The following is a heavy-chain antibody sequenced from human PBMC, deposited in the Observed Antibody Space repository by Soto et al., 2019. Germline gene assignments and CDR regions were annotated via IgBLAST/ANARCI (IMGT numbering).Heavy chain of an antibody. CDR1: GGTFSSYX. J-gene: IGHJ6*02. D-gene: IGHD3-22*01. CDR3: AAAGEVSGYPPYYYYGMDV. Sequence: SVKVSCKASGGTFSSYXISWVRQAPGQGLEWMGGIIPIFGTANYAQKFQGRVTITGDVSTSTAYMELSSLRSEDTAVYYCAAAGEVSGYPPYYYYGMDVWGQGTTVTVSS. V-gene: IGHV1-69*13. CDR2: IIPIFGTA.